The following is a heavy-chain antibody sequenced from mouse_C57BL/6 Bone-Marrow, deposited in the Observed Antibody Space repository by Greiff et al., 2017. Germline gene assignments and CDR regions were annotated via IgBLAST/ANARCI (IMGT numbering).Heavy chain of an antibody. CDR1: GFTFSSYA. Sequence: DVQLVESGGGLVKPGGSLKLSCAASGFTFSSYAMSWVRQTPEKRLEWVATISDGGSYTYYPDNVKGRFTIARDNAKNNLYLQMSQLKSEDTTMYYWARENGSSSAWFAYWGQGTLVTVSA. CDR2: ISDGGSYT. V-gene: IGHV5-4*01. CDR3: ARENGSSSAWFAY. D-gene: IGHD1-1*01. J-gene: IGHJ3*01.